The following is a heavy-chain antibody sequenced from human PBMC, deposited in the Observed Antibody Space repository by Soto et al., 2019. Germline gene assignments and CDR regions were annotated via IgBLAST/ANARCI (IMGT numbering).Heavy chain of an antibody. CDR3: ARLGRYFDWLLVDY. D-gene: IGHD3-9*01. CDR2: IYYSGST. V-gene: IGHV4-39*01. CDR1: GGSISSSSYY. J-gene: IGHJ4*02. Sequence: QLQLQESGPGLVKPSETLSLTCNVSGGSISSSSYYWGWIRQPPGQGLEGIGSIYYSGSTYYNPSLKTRVTRSGGKSKNQSSLKLSSVTAADPAVYYWARLGRYFDWLLVDYWGQGTLVTVSS.